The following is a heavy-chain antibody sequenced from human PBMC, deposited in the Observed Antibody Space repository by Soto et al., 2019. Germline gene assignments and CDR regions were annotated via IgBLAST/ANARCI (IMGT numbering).Heavy chain of an antibody. Sequence: PSETLSLTSAVYGGSFSGYYWSWIRQPPGKGLEWIGEINHSGSTNYNPSLKSRVTISVDTSKNQFSLKLSSVTAADAAVYYCARERGRKRGLHYDFWSGYSKPHYGMDVWGQGTTVTVS. D-gene: IGHD3-3*01. J-gene: IGHJ6*02. CDR1: GGSFSGYY. CDR3: ARERGRKRGLHYDFWSGYSKPHYGMDV. CDR2: INHSGST. V-gene: IGHV4-34*01.